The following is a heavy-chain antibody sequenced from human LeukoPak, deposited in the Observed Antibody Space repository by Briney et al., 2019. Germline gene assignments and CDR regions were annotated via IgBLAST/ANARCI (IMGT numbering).Heavy chain of an antibody. J-gene: IGHJ3*02. CDR2: ISSSGSTI. D-gene: IGHD6-13*01. V-gene: IGHV3-48*03. CDR3: ERGGSIAAGGIAFDI. CDR1: GFTFSSYE. Sequence: PGGSLRLSCAASGFTFSSYEMNWVRQAPGKGLGWVSYISSSGSTIYSADSVKGRFHISRDNAKNSLYLQMNSLRAEDTAVYYCERGGSIAAGGIAFDIWGQGTMVTVSS.